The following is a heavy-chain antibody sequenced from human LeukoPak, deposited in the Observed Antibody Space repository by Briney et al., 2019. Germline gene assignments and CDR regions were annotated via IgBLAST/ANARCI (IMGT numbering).Heavy chain of an antibody. D-gene: IGHD1-1*01. V-gene: IGHV1-69*05. CDR2: IIPIFGTA. CDR3: ARDKGYNWNDGGAFDI. Sequence: SVKVSCKASGGTFSSYAISWVRQAPGQGLEWMGWIIPIFGTANYAQKFQGRVTITTDESKGTAYMELSSLRSEDTAVYYCARDKGYNWNDGGAFDIWGQGTMVTVSS. CDR1: GGTFSSYA. J-gene: IGHJ3*02.